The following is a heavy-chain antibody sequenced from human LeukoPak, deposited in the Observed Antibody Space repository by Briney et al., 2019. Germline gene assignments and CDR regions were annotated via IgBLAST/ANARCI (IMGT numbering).Heavy chain of an antibody. Sequence: GGSLRLSCSASGFTFSSYGMHWVRQAPGKGLEGVAVISYDGSNKYYADSVKGRFTISRDNSKNTLYLQMNSLRAEDTAVYYCAKETQQLARGFDYWGQGTLVTVSS. D-gene: IGHD6-13*01. J-gene: IGHJ4*02. V-gene: IGHV3-30*18. CDR2: ISYDGSNK. CDR3: AKETQQLARGFDY. CDR1: GFTFSSYG.